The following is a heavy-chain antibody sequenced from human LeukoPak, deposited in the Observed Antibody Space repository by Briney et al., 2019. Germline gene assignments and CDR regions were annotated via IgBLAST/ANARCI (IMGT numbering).Heavy chain of an antibody. D-gene: IGHD5-18*01. CDR3: ARASSSGYRISSGLAY. J-gene: IGHJ4*02. V-gene: IGHV3-48*04. CDR2: ISRSGSTI. CDR1: GFTFNNYN. Sequence: GGSLRLSCAASGFTFNNYNINWVRQAPGKGLEWVSYISRSGSTIYYADSVKGRVTISRDNAENSLYLQMHSLRAEDTAVYFCARASSSGYRISSGLAYWGQGALVTVSS.